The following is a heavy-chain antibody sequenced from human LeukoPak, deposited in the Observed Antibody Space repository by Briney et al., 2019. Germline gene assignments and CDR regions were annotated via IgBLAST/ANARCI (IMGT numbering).Heavy chain of an antibody. V-gene: IGHV4-59*10. CDR1: GGSFSGYY. Sequence: SETLSLTCAVYGGSFSGYYWSWIRQPPGKGLEWIGRIYTSGSTNYNPSLKSRVTMSVDTSKNQFSLKLSSVTAADTAIYYCARDRIDTAMAFDYWGQGTLVTVSS. CDR3: ARDRIDTAMAFDY. CDR2: IYTSGST. J-gene: IGHJ4*02. D-gene: IGHD5-18*01.